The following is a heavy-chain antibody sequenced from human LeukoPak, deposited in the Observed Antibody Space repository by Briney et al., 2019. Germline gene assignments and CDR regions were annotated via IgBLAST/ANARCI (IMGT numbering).Heavy chain of an antibody. Sequence: PGGSLRLSCAASGFTFSDYYMSWIRQAPGKGLEWVSYISSSGSTIYYADSVKGRFTISRDNAKNSLYLQMNSLRAEDTAVYYCARGNIPYPRRKYSSSPGGMDYYMDVWGKGTTVTVSS. D-gene: IGHD6-6*01. V-gene: IGHV3-11*04. CDR1: GFTFSDYY. CDR2: ISSSGSTI. J-gene: IGHJ6*03. CDR3: ARGNIPYPRRKYSSSPGGMDYYMDV.